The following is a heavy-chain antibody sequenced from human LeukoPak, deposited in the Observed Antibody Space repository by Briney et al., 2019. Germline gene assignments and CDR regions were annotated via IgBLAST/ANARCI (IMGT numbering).Heavy chain of an antibody. Sequence: GALRLSCAASGFTFSNYNMNWVRQAPGKGLEWIGEINHSGSTNYNPSLKSRVTISVDTSKNQFSLKLSSVTAADTAVYYCARGGGSFPFDYWGQGTLVTVSS. V-gene: IGHV4-34*01. CDR3: ARGGGSFPFDY. D-gene: IGHD1-26*01. CDR1: GFTFSNYN. CDR2: INHSGST. J-gene: IGHJ4*02.